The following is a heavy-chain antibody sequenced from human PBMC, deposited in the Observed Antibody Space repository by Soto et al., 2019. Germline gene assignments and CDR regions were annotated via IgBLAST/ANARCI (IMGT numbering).Heavy chain of an antibody. D-gene: IGHD6-19*01. CDR1: GGSVSSGIYY. CDR3: ARAHSSGWRNWFDP. J-gene: IGHJ5*02. V-gene: IGHV4-61*01. Sequence: SETLSLTCTFSGGSVSSGIYYWSWIRQPPGKGLEWIGYIYYSGSTNYNPSLKSRVTISVDTSKNQFSLKLSSVTAADTAVYYCARAHSSGWRNWFDPWGQGTLVTVSS. CDR2: IYYSGST.